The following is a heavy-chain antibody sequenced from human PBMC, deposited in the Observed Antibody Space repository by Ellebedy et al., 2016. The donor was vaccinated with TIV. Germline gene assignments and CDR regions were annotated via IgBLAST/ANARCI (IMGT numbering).Heavy chain of an antibody. CDR1: GGSISSYY. CDR2: IYTSGST. V-gene: IGHV4-4*07. CDR3: TRDARSTKYGMDV. J-gene: IGHJ6*02. Sequence: MPSETLSLTCTVSGGSISSYYWSWIRQPAGKGLEWIGRIYTSGSTNYNPSLKSRVTMSVDTSKNQFSLQLSSVTPEDTAVYYCTRDARSTKYGMDVWGQGTTVTVSS. D-gene: IGHD1-1*01.